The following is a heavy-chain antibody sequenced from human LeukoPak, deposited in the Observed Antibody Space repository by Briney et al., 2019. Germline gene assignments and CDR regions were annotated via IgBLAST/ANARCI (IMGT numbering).Heavy chain of an antibody. CDR2: IYPGDSDT. V-gene: IGHV5-51*01. CDR1: GYSFTSYW. J-gene: IGHJ5*02. CDR3: AIFDFLFGEIDNWFDP. Sequence: GESLKISCKGSGYSFTSYWIGWGRQMPGKGLEWMGIIYPGDSDTRYSPSFQGQVTISADKSISTAYLQWSSLKASDTAMYYCAIFDFLFGEIDNWFDPWGRGTQVTVSS. D-gene: IGHD3-16*01.